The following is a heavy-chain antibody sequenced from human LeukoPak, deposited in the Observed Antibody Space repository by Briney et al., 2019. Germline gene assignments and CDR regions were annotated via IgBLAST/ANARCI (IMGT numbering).Heavy chain of an antibody. CDR2: IYTSGST. J-gene: IGHJ4*02. CDR1: GGSMSSGSYY. V-gene: IGHV4-61*02. CDR3: ARELDNSGLWDC. D-gene: IGHD2-2*03. Sequence: SETLSLTCTVSGGSMSSGSYYWSWVRHPAGKGLEWIGRIYTSGSTKYNPSVESRVTISVDTPKNQFSLKLSSVTGADMAVYDCARELDNSGLWDCWVQGSLITDSS.